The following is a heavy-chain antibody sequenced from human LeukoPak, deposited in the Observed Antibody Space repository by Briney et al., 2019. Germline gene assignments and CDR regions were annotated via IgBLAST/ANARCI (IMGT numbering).Heavy chain of an antibody. CDR3: AISSGYYYEIMLDY. J-gene: IGHJ4*02. CDR1: GYTFTGYY. V-gene: IGHV1-2*02. Sequence: ASVKVSCKASGYTFTGYYMHWVRQAPGQGLEWMGWINPNSGGTNYAQKFQGRVTMTRDTSISTAYMELSRLRSDDTAVYYCAISSGYYYEIMLDYWGQGTLVTVSS. D-gene: IGHD3-22*01. CDR2: INPNSGGT.